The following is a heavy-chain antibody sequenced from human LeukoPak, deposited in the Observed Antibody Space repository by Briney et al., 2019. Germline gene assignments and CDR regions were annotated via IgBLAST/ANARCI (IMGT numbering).Heavy chain of an antibody. V-gene: IGHV4-38-2*02. CDR1: GYSISSTYY. J-gene: IGHJ4*02. D-gene: IGHD1-1*01. CDR3: ARVNAPVATFDY. CDR2: ISHSGNT. Sequence: PSETLSLTCTVSGYSISSTYYGAWIRQPPGKGLEWIATISHSGNTYYTPSLESRLTISLDTSKKHFFLRLSSVTATDTAVYYCARVNAPVATFDYWGLGTLVAVSS.